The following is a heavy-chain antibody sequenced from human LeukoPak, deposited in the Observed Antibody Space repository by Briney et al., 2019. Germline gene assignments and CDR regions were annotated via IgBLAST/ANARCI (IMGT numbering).Heavy chain of an antibody. V-gene: IGHV1-69*05. Sequence: SVKVSCKASGGTFSSYAISWVRQAPGQGLEWMGGIIPIFGIANYAQKFQGRVTITTDESTSTAYMELSSLRSEDTAVYYCATDRHYDILTGYFTFYAFDIWGQGTMVTVSS. J-gene: IGHJ3*02. CDR2: IIPIFGIA. CDR1: GGTFSSYA. CDR3: ATDRHYDILTGYFTFYAFDI. D-gene: IGHD3-9*01.